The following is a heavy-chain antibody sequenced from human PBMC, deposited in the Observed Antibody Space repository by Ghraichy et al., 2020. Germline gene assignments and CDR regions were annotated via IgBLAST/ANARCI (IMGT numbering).Heavy chain of an antibody. V-gene: IGHV3-23*01. Sequence: GGSLRLSCAASGFTFSSYAMSWVRQAPGKGLEWVSAISGSGGSTYYADSVKGRFTISRDNSKNTLYLQMNSLRAEDTAVYYCAKGLGGSSSWRDHDAFDIWGQGTMVTVSS. CDR1: GFTFSSYA. CDR2: ISGSGGST. CDR3: AKGLGGSSSWRDHDAFDI. J-gene: IGHJ3*02. D-gene: IGHD6-13*01.